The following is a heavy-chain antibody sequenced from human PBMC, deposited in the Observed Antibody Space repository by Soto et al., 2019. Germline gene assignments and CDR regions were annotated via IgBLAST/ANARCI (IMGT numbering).Heavy chain of an antibody. J-gene: IGHJ4*02. CDR3: AKDLSVAVAGAL. CDR1: GFIFSDYY. Sequence: PGGSLRLSCAASGFIFSDYYMNWVRQAPGKGLEWISCIDSGSRTMDYAESVKGRFTISRDNAKNTLYLQMNSLRDEDTAVYYCAKDLSVAVAGALWGQGTLVTVSS. V-gene: IGHV3-48*02. D-gene: IGHD6-19*01. CDR2: IDSGSRTM.